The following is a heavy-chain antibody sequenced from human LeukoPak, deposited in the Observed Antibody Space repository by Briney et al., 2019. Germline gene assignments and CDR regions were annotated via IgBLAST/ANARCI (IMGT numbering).Heavy chain of an antibody. J-gene: IGHJ4*02. D-gene: IGHD4-11*01. CDR2: IRFDGSNK. V-gene: IGHV3-30*02. CDR3: AKDHLTLQSPFDY. CDR1: GFTFSSYG. Sequence: GESLRLSCAASGFTFSSYGMNWVRQAPGKGLEWVAFIRFDGSNKYYVDSVKGRFTISRDNSKNTLYLQMNSLRAEDTAVYYCAKDHLTLQSPFDYWGQGTLVTVSS.